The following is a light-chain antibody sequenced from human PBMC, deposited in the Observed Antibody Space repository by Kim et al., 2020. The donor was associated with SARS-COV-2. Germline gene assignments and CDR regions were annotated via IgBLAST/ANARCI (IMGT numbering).Light chain of an antibody. Sequence: ARATLTCSASHELGTSLPAYQQKTGTAPKLLHSPVSTFESGVPSRLSGSGSGTDFTLPNSRPPPEDFATYYCQQGTTFPWSFGQGNKVDI. CDR1: HELGTS. J-gene: IGKJ1*01. CDR3: QQGTTFPWS. CDR2: PVS. V-gene: IGKV1-12*01.